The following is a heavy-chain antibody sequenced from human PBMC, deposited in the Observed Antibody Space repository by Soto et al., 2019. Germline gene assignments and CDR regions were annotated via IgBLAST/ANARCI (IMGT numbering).Heavy chain of an antibody. CDR2: ISSSSSYI. V-gene: IGHV3-21*01. Sequence: GGSLRLSCAASGFTFSSYSMNWVRQAPGKXLEWVSSISSSSSYIYYADSVKGRFTISRDNAKNSLYLQMNSLRAEGTAVYYCARGIGYYYDSSGYSTHDYWGQGTLVTVSS. D-gene: IGHD3-22*01. J-gene: IGHJ4*02. CDR3: ARGIGYYYDSSGYSTHDY. CDR1: GFTFSSYS.